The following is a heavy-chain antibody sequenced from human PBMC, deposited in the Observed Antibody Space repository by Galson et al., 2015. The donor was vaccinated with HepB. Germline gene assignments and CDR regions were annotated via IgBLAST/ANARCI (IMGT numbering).Heavy chain of an antibody. Sequence: SVKVSCKASGYTFTSYGISWVRQAPGQGLEWMGWISAYNGNTNYAQKFQGRVTMTTDTPTYTAYMELRSLRSDDTAVYYCARGEMVPFGENFGAGARDAFDIWGQGTMVTVSS. D-gene: IGHD3-10*01. CDR2: ISAYNGNT. J-gene: IGHJ3*02. V-gene: IGHV1-18*04. CDR1: GYTFTSYG. CDR3: ARGEMVPFGENFGAGARDAFDI.